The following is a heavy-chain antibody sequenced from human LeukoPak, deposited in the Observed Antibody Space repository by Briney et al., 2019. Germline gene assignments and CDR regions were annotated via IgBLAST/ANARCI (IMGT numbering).Heavy chain of an antibody. J-gene: IGHJ5*02. CDR1: GLTGSHNY. CDR2: IHTSGNT. CDR3: IVFGDSNH. Sequence: GGSLRLSCAASGLTGSHNYVSWVRQAAGKGLEWVSAIHTSGNTCYADSVKGRFTISRDTSKNTLYLQINSLRVEDTAVYYCIVFGDSNHWGQGTLVTVSS. D-gene: IGHD4-17*01. V-gene: IGHV3-53*01.